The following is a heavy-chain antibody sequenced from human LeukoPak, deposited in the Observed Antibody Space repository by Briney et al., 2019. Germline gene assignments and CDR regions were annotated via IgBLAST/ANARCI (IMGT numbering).Heavy chain of an antibody. CDR3: AKDQTSSGYYPPEPSVDMDV. V-gene: IGHV3-23*01. J-gene: IGHJ6*03. Sequence: GGSLRLSCAASGFTFSSYAMSWVRQAPGKGLEWVSAISGSGGSTYYADSVKGRFTISRDNSKNTLYLQMNSLRAEDTAVYYCAKDQTSSGYYPPEPSVDMDVWGKGTTVTVPS. CDR2: ISGSGGST. CDR1: GFTFSSYA. D-gene: IGHD3-22*01.